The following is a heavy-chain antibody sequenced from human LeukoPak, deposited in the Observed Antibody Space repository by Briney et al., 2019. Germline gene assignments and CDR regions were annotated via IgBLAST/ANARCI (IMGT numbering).Heavy chain of an antibody. CDR1: GFTFSNYW. J-gene: IGHJ4*02. D-gene: IGHD2-21*01. CDR3: AGGYYHSFY. CDR2: IKQDGSDK. Sequence: GGSLRLSCAASGFTFSNYWITWVRQAPGKGLEWVAHIKQDGSDKNYVDSVKGRFTISTDNAKNSVYLQMNSLGDEDTAVYYCAGGYYHSFYWGQGTLVTVSS. V-gene: IGHV3-7*01.